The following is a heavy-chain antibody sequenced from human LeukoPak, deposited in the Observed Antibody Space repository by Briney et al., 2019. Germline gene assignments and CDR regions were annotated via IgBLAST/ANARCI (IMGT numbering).Heavy chain of an antibody. D-gene: IGHD2-15*01. Sequence: GGSLRLSCAASGFTFSSYAMSWVRQAPGKGLEWVSSISGSGGRTYYADSVKGRFTISRDNAKNSLYLQMNRLRSDDTAVYYCARSPRRPIVVVVAATPLDYWGQGTLVTVSS. CDR1: GFTFSSYA. CDR2: ISGSGGRT. CDR3: ARSPRRPIVVVVAATPLDY. J-gene: IGHJ4*02. V-gene: IGHV3-23*01.